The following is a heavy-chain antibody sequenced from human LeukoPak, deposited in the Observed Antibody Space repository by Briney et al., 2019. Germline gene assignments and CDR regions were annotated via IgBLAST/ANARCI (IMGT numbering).Heavy chain of an antibody. V-gene: IGHV3-66*02. D-gene: IGHD3-22*01. J-gene: IGHJ3*01. CDR1: GFTVSSNY. CDR3: AREPIYYYDSSGYVDA. Sequence: PGGSLRLSCAASGFTVSSNYMSWVRQAPGKELEWVSVIYSGGSTYYADSVKGRFTISRDNSKNTLYLQMNSLRAEDTAVYYCAREPIYYYDSSGYVDAWGQGTMVTVSS. CDR2: IYSGGST.